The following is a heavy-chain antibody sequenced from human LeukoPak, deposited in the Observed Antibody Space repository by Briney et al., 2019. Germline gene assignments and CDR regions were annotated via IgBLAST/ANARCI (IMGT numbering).Heavy chain of an antibody. V-gene: IGHV3-21*01. J-gene: IGHJ4*02. Sequence: GGSLRLSCAASGFTFSSYSMNWVRQAPGKGLEWVSSISSSSSYIYYADSVKGRFTISRDNAKNSLYLQMNSLRAEDTAVYYCASGSYYYDSSSYSDYWGQGTLVTVSS. CDR1: GFTFSSYS. CDR3: ASGSYYYDSSSYSDY. CDR2: ISSSSSYI. D-gene: IGHD3-22*01.